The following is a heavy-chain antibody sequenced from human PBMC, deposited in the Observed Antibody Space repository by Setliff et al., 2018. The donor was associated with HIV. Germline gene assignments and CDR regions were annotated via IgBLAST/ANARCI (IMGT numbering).Heavy chain of an antibody. J-gene: IGHJ4*02. CDR1: GGSIRSND. D-gene: IGHD6-6*01. CDR3: ASLGGLLYTSSSLRGVDY. CDR2: IYSGGST. V-gene: IGHV3-53*01. Sequence: ETLSLTCTVSGGSIRSNDWWSWVRQPPGKGLEWVSVIYSGGSTYYADSVKGRFTISRDNAKNTLYLQMNSLRAEDTAVYYCASLGGLLYTSSSLRGVDYWGQGTLVTVSS.